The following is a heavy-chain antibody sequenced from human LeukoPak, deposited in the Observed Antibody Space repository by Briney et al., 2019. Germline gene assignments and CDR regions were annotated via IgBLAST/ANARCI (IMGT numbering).Heavy chain of an antibody. Sequence: GGSLRLSCATSGFTFSTYWMSWVRQAPGKGLEWVSAISGSGGSTYYADSVKGRFTISRDNSKNTLYLQMNSLRAEDTAVYYCAKASAARPLINDYWGQGTLVTVSS. D-gene: IGHD6-6*01. CDR3: AKASAARPLINDY. J-gene: IGHJ4*02. CDR2: ISGSGGST. CDR1: GFTFSTYW. V-gene: IGHV3-23*01.